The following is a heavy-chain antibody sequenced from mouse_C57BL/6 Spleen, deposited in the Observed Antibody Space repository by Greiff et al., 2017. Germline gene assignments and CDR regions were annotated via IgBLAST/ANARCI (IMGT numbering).Heavy chain of an antibody. CDR1: GYTFTSYW. V-gene: IGHV1-50*01. CDR3: ARGVYYGVLRAMDY. D-gene: IGHD2-13*01. Sequence: QVQLKQPGAELVKPGASVKLSCKASGYTFTSYWMQWVKQRPGQGLEWIGEIDPSDSYTNYNQKFKGKATLTVDTSSSTAYMQLSSLTSEDSAVYYCARGVYYGVLRAMDYWGQGTSVTVAS. CDR2: IDPSDSYT. J-gene: IGHJ4*01.